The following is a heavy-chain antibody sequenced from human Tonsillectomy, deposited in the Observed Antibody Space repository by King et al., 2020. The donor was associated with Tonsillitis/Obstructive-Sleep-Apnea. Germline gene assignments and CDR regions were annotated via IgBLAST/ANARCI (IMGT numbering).Heavy chain of an antibody. Sequence: ITLKESGPTLVKPTQTLTLTCTFSGFSLSTSGVGVGWIRQPPGKALEWLALIYWDDDKRYSPSLKSRLTITKDTSKNQVVLTMTNMDPVDTATYYCTHSARIWFWDPKNYYYYYMDVWGKGTTVTVSS. CDR3: THSARIWFWDPKNYYYYYMDV. V-gene: IGHV2-5*02. CDR2: IYWDDDK. CDR1: GFSLSTSGVG. D-gene: IGHD3-10*01. J-gene: IGHJ6*03.